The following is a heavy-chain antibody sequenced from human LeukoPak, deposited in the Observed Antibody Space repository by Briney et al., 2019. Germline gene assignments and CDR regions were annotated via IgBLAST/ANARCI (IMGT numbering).Heavy chain of an antibody. Sequence: PGGSLRLSCAASGFTFSSYAMHWVRQAPGKGLEWVAVISYDGSNKYYADSVKGRFTISRDNSKNTLYLQMNSLRAEDTAVYYCARDHYGDYGFISSWGQGTLVTVSS. V-gene: IGHV3-30-3*01. CDR1: GFTFSSYA. CDR3: ARDHYGDYGFISS. J-gene: IGHJ5*02. CDR2: ISYDGSNK. D-gene: IGHD4-17*01.